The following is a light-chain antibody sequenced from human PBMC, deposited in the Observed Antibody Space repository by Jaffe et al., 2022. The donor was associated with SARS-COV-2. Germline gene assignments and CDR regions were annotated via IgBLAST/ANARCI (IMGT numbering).Light chain of an antibody. V-gene: IGKV3-15*01. Sequence: EMVMTQSPATLSVSPGERGTLSCRASQSVSSNLAWYQQKRGQAPRLLIYDASTRATGIPARFSGSGSGTEFTLTISSLQSEDFAVYYCQQYNNWPRTFGQGTKVEIK. CDR1: QSVSSN. CDR3: QQYNNWPRT. CDR2: DAS. J-gene: IGKJ1*01.